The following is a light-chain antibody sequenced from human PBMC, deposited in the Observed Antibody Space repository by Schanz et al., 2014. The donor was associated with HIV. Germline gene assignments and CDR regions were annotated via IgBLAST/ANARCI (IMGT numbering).Light chain of an antibody. CDR2: GAS. CDR3: QHYYSYPWT. CDR1: QSVSSH. Sequence: DIQMTQSPSSLSASVGDRVTITCRASQSVSSHLNWYQQKPGKAPKLLIYGASSLQTGVPSWFSGSGSGTEFTLTITSLQPDDFATYYCQHYYSYPWTFGQGTELEIK. J-gene: IGKJ2*02. V-gene: IGKV1-39*01.